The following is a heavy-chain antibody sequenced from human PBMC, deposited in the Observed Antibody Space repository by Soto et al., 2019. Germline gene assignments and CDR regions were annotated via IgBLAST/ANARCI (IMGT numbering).Heavy chain of an antibody. D-gene: IGHD3-3*01. Sequence: PGGSLRLSCAASGFTFDDYAMHWVRQAPGKGLEWVSLISWDGGSTYYADSVKGRFTISRDNSKNSLYLQMNSLRAEDTALYYCSKVQRLRFLEWAPDFWGQGTLVTVSS. CDR2: ISWDGGST. CDR3: SKVQRLRFLEWAPDF. V-gene: IGHV3-43D*04. CDR1: GFTFDDYA. J-gene: IGHJ4*02.